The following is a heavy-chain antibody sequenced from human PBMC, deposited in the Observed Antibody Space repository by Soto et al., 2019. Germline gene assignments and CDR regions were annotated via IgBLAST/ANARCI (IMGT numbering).Heavy chain of an antibody. J-gene: IGHJ6*02. D-gene: IGHD3-16*01. CDR1: GYTFTTYG. V-gene: IGHV1-18*01. Sequence: QVQLVQSGAEVRKPGASVKVSCKASGYTFTTYGISWVRQAPGQGLEWMGWISGYDGHTKYAQKFQGRIIMTTDTPXXKVYRDLRSLRSDDTAVYYCAREGEMPYYYYGLDVWGQGTTVTVSS. CDR2: ISGYDGHT. CDR3: AREGEMPYYYYGLDV.